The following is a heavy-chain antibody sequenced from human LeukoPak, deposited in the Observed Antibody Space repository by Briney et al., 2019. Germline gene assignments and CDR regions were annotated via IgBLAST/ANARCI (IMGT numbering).Heavy chain of an antibody. CDR3: ARFTPYYDILTGYSHFDY. D-gene: IGHD3-9*01. V-gene: IGHV4-59*01. Sequence: SETLSLTCTVSGGSMSTYYWSWIRQPPGKGLEWIGYIYYSGSTKYNPSLKSRVTISVDTSKNQFSLKLNSVTAADTAVYYCARFTPYYDILTGYSHFDYWGQGTLVTVSS. CDR1: GGSMSTYY. J-gene: IGHJ4*02. CDR2: IYYSGST.